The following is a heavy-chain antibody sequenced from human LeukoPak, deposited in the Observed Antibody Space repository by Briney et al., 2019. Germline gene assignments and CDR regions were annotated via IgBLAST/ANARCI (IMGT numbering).Heavy chain of an antibody. D-gene: IGHD5-12*01. CDR3: ARDGWLASYSGYKTGYDY. V-gene: IGHV3-7*01. J-gene: IGHJ4*02. Sequence: QPGGSLRLSCAAPGFTFSTYSMNWVRQAPGKGLEWVANIKQDGSEKYYVHSVKGRFTISRDNAKNSLYLQMNSLRAEDTAVYYCARDGWLASYSGYKTGYDYWXQGXLXTXSS. CDR1: GFTFSTYS. CDR2: IKQDGSEK.